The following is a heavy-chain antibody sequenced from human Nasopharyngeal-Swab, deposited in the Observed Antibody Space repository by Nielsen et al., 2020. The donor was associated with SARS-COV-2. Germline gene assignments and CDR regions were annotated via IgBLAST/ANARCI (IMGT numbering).Heavy chain of an antibody. D-gene: IGHD3-9*01. CDR3: ARHYYDISTGYFNNWFDP. V-gene: IGHV5-10-1*01. J-gene: IGHJ5*02. Sequence: GESLKIPCKGSGYSFTSYWISWVRQMPGKGLEWMGMIDPSDSYTNYSPSFQGHVTISADKSISTAYLQWSSLKASDTAMYFCARHYYDISTGYFNNWFDPWGQGTLVTVSS. CDR1: GYSFTSYW. CDR2: IDPSDSYT.